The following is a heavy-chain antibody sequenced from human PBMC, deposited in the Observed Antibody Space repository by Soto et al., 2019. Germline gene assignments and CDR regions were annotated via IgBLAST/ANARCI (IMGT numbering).Heavy chain of an antibody. CDR1: GFTVSSNY. D-gene: IGHD5-12*01. V-gene: IGHV3-53*01. J-gene: IGHJ6*02. Sequence: GGTLRLFCAASGFTVSSNYMSWVRQAPGKGLEWVSVIYSGGSTYYADSVKSRFTISRDNSKNTLYLQMNSLRAEDTAVYYCATEMPLRGYSGYDPRDYYYYGMDVWGQGTTVTVSS. CDR3: ATEMPLRGYSGYDPRDYYYYGMDV. CDR2: IYSGGST.